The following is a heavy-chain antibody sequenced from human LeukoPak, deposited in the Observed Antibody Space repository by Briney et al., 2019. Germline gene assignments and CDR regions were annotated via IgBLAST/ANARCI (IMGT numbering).Heavy chain of an antibody. CDR1: GFTFSSYS. CDR3: ASPLPLGYCSSTSCSDY. Sequence: PGGSLRLSCAASGFTFSSYSMNWIRQPPGKGLEWIGSIYYSGSTYYNPSLKSRVTISVDTSKNQFSLKLSSVTAADTAVYYCASPLPLGYCSSTSCSDYWGQGTLVTVSS. D-gene: IGHD2-2*01. J-gene: IGHJ4*02. V-gene: IGHV4-39*01. CDR2: IYYSGST.